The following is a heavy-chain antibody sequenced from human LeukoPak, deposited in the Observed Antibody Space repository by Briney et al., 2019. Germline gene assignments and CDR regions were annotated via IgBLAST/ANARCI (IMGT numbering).Heavy chain of an antibody. CDR3: ARASSGSSYYYMDV. J-gene: IGHJ6*03. Sequence: TGGSLRLSCATSGFSFSSYAMSWVRQAPGKGLVWVSRINSDGSSTSYADSVKGRFTISRDNAKNTLYLQMNSLRAEDTAVYYCARASSGSSYYYMDVWGKGTTVTVSS. CDR1: GFSFSSYA. V-gene: IGHV3-74*01. D-gene: IGHD3-22*01. CDR2: INSDGSST.